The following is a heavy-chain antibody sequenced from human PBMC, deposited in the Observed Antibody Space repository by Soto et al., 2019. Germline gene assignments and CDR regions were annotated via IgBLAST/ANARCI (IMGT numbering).Heavy chain of an antibody. CDR1: GGSISSYY. CDR2: IYYSGST. V-gene: IGHV4-59*08. J-gene: IGHJ4*02. Sequence: PSETLSLTCTVSGGSISSYYWSWIRQPPGKGLEWIGYIYYSGSTNYNPSLKSRVTISVDTSKNQFSLKLSSVTAADTAVYYCARQDSGYDQLDYWGQGTLVTVSS. D-gene: IGHD5-12*01. CDR3: ARQDSGYDQLDY.